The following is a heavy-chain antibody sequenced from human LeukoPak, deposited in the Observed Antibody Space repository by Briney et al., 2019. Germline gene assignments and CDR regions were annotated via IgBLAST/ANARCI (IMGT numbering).Heavy chain of an antibody. CDR1: GFTFSSDS. D-gene: IGHD3-10*01. J-gene: IGHJ4*02. V-gene: IGHV3-21*01. Sequence: GGSLRLSCAASGFTFSSDSMNWVRRAPGKGLEWVSSISTSSDYIYYADSVKGRFTVSRDNAKNSLYLQMNSLRVDDTSVYYCARERFHGSGAPKYDYWGRGTLVTVSS. CDR3: ARERFHGSGAPKYDY. CDR2: ISTSSDYI.